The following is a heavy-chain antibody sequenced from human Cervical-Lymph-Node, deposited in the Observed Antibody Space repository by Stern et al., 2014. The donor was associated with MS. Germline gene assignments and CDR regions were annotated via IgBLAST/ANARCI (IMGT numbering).Heavy chain of an antibody. D-gene: IGHD2-21*01. CDR3: ARGYWYDKSAFDY. Sequence: EVQLVESGGGLVKPGGSLRLSCAVSGFTFSSYSMNWVRQVPGKGLEWVSSIASTGGDTYYADSVKGRFTISRDNAKNSLYLQMNSLRAEDTAVYYCARGYWYDKSAFDYWGQGALVTVSS. V-gene: IGHV3-21*01. CDR1: GFTFSSYS. CDR2: IASTGGDT. J-gene: IGHJ4*02.